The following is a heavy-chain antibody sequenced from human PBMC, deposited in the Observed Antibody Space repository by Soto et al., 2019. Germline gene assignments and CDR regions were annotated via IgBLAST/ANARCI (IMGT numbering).Heavy chain of an antibody. Sequence: TGGSLRLSCAVSGFTFSSYAMSWVRQAPGKGLEWVSAISGSGGSTYYADSVKGRFTISRDNSKNTLYLQMNSLRAEDTAVYYCAKDAHVALWGPHYWGQGTLVTVSS. V-gene: IGHV3-23*01. D-gene: IGHD2-15*01. CDR2: ISGSGGST. CDR3: AKDAHVALWGPHY. J-gene: IGHJ4*02. CDR1: GFTFSSYA.